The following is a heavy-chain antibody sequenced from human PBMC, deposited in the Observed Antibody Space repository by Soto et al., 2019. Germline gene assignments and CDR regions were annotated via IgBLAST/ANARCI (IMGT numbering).Heavy chain of an antibody. J-gene: IGHJ4*02. CDR1: GYTFSNYW. V-gene: IGHV5-51*01. CDR3: GRVALLGGGVPYLAY. D-gene: IGHD2-21*02. CDR2: IYPGDSDT. Sequence: EVQLVQSGAVVKKSGDSLKISCEGSGYTFSNYWIGWVRQMPGKGLEWMGIIYPGDSDTRYSPSFQGQVIISADKSISTAYLQWSGLQASDTAIYYCGRVALLGGGVPYLAYWGQGTLVTVSS.